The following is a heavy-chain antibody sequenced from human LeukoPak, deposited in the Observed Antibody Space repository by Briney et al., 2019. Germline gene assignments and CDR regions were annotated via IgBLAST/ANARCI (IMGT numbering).Heavy chain of an antibody. Sequence: GGSLRLSCAASGFTFSSYAMSWVRQAPGEGLEWVSAISGSGGSTYYADSVKGRFTISRDNSKNTLYLQMNSLRAEDTAVYYCAVYGDYVRYFDYWGQGTLVTVSS. CDR2: ISGSGGST. CDR1: GFTFSSYA. CDR3: AVYGDYVRYFDY. D-gene: IGHD4-17*01. V-gene: IGHV3-23*01. J-gene: IGHJ4*02.